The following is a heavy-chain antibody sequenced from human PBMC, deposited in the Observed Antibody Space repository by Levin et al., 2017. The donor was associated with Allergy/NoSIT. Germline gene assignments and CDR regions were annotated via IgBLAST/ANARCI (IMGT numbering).Heavy chain of an antibody. CDR1: GGSISSYY. CDR2: IYYSGST. V-gene: IGHV4-59*08. D-gene: IGHD4-11*01. Sequence: GSLRLSCTVSGGSISSYYWSWIRQPPGKGLEWIGYIYYSGSTNYNPSLKSRVTISVDTSKNQFSLKLSSVTAADTAVYYCASTSDYSNWFDPWGQGTLVTVSS. CDR3: ASTSDYSNWFDP. J-gene: IGHJ5*02.